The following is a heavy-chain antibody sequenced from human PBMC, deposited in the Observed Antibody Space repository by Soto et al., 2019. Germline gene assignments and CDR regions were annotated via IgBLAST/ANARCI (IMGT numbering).Heavy chain of an antibody. Sequence: EVQLLESGGGGVQPGGSLRLSCAASGFRFSDYAMTWVRQTPGKGLEWVSAITSSGSSTYFADSLKGRITISRDNSKNTLSLQMDSLRVEDTAIYYCAKGVEGYVVSSFDSWGQGALVTVSS. J-gene: IGHJ4*02. D-gene: IGHD5-12*01. CDR2: ITSSGSST. CDR1: GFRFSDYA. CDR3: AKGVEGYVVSSFDS. V-gene: IGHV3-23*01.